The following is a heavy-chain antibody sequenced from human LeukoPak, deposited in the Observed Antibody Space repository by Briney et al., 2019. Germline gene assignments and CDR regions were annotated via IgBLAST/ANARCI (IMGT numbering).Heavy chain of an antibody. Sequence: SETLSLTCAVYGGSFSGYYWSWLRQPPGKGLEWIGEINHSGSTNYNPSLKSRVTISVDTSKNQFSLKLSSVTAADTAVYYCARSSTGDYEFDYWGQGTLVTVSS. D-gene: IGHD2-8*02. CDR3: ARSSTGDYEFDY. V-gene: IGHV4-34*01. CDR2: INHSGST. J-gene: IGHJ4*02. CDR1: GGSFSGYY.